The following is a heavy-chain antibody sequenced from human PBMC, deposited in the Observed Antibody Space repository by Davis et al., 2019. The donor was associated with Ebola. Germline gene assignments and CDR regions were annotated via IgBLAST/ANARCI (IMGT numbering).Heavy chain of an antibody. J-gene: IGHJ4*02. Sequence: SQTLSLTCAISGDSVSRNTAAWNWIRQSPSRGLEWMGRTYYRSKWLVDYAVSVKSRMTINSDTSKNQFSLQLSSVTPEDTAVYYCARDPPYDQGYDYWGQGILVTVSS. CDR2: TYYRSKWLV. CDR3: ARDPPYDQGYDY. V-gene: IGHV6-1*01. CDR1: GDSVSRNTAA. D-gene: IGHD3-22*01.